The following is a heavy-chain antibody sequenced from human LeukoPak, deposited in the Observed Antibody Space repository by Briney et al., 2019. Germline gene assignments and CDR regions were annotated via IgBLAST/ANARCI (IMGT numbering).Heavy chain of an antibody. V-gene: IGHV4-59*01. CDR1: GGSISSYY. J-gene: IGHJ4*02. CDR3: ARGSRTVHFDY. D-gene: IGHD4-17*01. CDR2: IYYSGST. Sequence: PSETLSLTCTVSGGSISSYYWSWIRQPPEKGLEWIGYIYYSGSTNYNPSLKSRVTISVDTSKNQFSLKLSSVTAADTAVYYCARGSRTVHFDYWGQGTLVTVSS.